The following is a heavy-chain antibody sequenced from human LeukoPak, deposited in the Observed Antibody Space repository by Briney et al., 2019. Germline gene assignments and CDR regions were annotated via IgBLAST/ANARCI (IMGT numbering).Heavy chain of an antibody. CDR2: LYTSEST. D-gene: IGHD3-16*01. Sequence: SETLSLTCTVSGNSFDDYYWSWIRQPAGKGLESIGHLYTSESTTYNPSLKSRVTISVDTSKNELSLNLMSVTAAATAVYYCKRDTGITGEVKFGLWGQGTRVTVSS. J-gene: IGHJ5*02. V-gene: IGHV4-4*07. CDR3: KRDTGITGEVKFGL. CDR1: GNSFDDYY.